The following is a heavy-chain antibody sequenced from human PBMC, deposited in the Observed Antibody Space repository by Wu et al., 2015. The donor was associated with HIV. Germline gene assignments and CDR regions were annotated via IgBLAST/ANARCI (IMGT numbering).Heavy chain of an antibody. CDR3: ARDRTQYGDYSTGDY. D-gene: IGHD4-17*01. V-gene: IGHV1-46*01. CDR1: GYTFTSYY. CDR2: INPSGGST. Sequence: QVQLVQSGAEVKKPGASVKVSRKASGYTFTSYYMHWVRQAPGQGLEWMGIINPSGGSTSYAQKFQGRVTMTRDTSTSTVYMELSSLRSEDTAVYYCARDRTQYGDYSTGDYWGQGTLVTVSS. J-gene: IGHJ4*02.